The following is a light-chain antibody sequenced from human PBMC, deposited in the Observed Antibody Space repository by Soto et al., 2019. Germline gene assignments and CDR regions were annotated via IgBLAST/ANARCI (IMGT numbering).Light chain of an antibody. V-gene: IGKV1-39*01. Sequence: DIQMTQSPSSLSASVGDRVNITCRASQSISNCVNWYQQKPGKAPKVQIYAASNLQSGVPSMFSGSGSGADFALTISSKHPDYFTTYCCQQSFSTPVTCGQRTKLEIK. J-gene: IGKJ2*01. CDR1: QSISNC. CDR3: QQSFSTPVT. CDR2: AAS.